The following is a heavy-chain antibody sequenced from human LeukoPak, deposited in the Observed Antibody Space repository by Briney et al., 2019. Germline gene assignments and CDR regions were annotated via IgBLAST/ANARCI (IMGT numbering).Heavy chain of an antibody. V-gene: IGHV3-23*01. CDR3: AKEGFDY. Sequence: GGSLRLSCAASGFTFRNSGMSWVRQAPGKGLEWVSTFTGGDGSAYYADSVKGRFTISRDNSKNTLYLQMNSLRAEDTALYYCAKEGFDYWGQGTLVTVSS. J-gene: IGHJ4*02. CDR2: FTGGDGSA. CDR1: GFTFRNSG.